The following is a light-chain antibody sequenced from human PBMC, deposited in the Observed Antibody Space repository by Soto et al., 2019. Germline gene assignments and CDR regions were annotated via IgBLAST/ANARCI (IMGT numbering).Light chain of an antibody. J-gene: IGLJ1*01. CDR3: AAWDVSLNAYV. CDR2: CNN. V-gene: IGLV1-44*01. Sequence: QSVLTQPPSASGTPGQRVTISCSGSSSDIGSNTVNWYQQLPGTAPKLLICCNNQRPSGVPDRFSGSKSDTSASLAISGLQSEDEADYYCAAWDVSLNAYVFGTGTKVTVL. CDR1: SSDIGSNT.